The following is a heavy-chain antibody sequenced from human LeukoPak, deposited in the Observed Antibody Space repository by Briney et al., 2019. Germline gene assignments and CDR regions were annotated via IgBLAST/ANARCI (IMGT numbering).Heavy chain of an antibody. CDR1: GDSVSSSTAA. J-gene: IGHJ5*02. Sequence: SQTLSLTCAVSGDSVSSSTAAWNWIRQSPSRGLEWLGGTYYKSKWYNEYAISMKSRITINPDTSRNQFSLQLNSVTPEDTAVYYCARPKGYSSSTKHAPPNWFDPWGQGTLVTVSS. CDR2: TYYKSKWYN. V-gene: IGHV6-1*01. CDR3: ARPKGYSSSTKHAPPNWFDP. D-gene: IGHD6-6*01.